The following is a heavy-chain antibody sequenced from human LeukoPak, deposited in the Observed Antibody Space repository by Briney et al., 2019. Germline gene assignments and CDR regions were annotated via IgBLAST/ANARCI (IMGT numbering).Heavy chain of an antibody. D-gene: IGHD5-12*01. Sequence: GGSLRLSCAAPGFTFSSFAMSWVRQAPGKGLEWVSTISGSGGSTYYADSVKGRFTISRANSRNTLYLQLNSLRGEDTALYYCAKDRGSRGYSGYDFFDQWGQGTLVTVSS. J-gene: IGHJ4*02. CDR3: AKDRGSRGYSGYDFFDQ. V-gene: IGHV3-23*01. CDR1: GFTFSSFA. CDR2: ISGSGGST.